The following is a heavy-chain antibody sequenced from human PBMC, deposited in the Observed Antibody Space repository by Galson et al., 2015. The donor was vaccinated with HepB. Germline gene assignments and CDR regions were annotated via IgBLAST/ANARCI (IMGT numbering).Heavy chain of an antibody. CDR3: AKGSPTSFYHYYMDV. J-gene: IGHJ6*03. CDR2: ISENDLST. D-gene: IGHD2/OR15-2a*01. CDR1: GLTLETYD. Sequence: SLRLSCAASGLTLETYDISWVRQAPGRGLQWVSAISENDLSTHYADPVKGRFTISRQKSKNMVFLQMNRLKVEDTAVYYCAKGSPTSFYHYYMDVWGKGTTVTVSS. V-gene: IGHV3-23*01.